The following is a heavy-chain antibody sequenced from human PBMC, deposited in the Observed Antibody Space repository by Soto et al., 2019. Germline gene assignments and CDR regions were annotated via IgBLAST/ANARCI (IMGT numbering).Heavy chain of an antibody. J-gene: IGHJ6*02. D-gene: IGHD3-9*01. CDR2: ISGSGGST. V-gene: IGHV3-23*01. CDR3: AKRIPLDIFSGSDDVSRGYYHGMDF. Sequence: PWGCLRLSCASSGFTFSISAMSFSLQAQGKGLEWVSAISGSGGSTYYADSVKGRFTISRDNSKNTLYLQMNSLRAEDTAVYYCAKRIPLDIFSGSDDVSRGYYHGMDFWGQGTTVTVS. CDR1: GFTFSISA.